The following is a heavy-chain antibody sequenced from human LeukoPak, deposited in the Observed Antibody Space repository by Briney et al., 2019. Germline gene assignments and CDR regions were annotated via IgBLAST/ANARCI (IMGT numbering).Heavy chain of an antibody. CDR1: GGSFSGYY. D-gene: IGHD5-18*01. Sequence: KPSETLSLTCAVYGGSFSGYYWSWIRQPPGKGLEWIGEINHSGSTNYNPSLKSRVTISVDTSKNQSSLRLSSVAAADTAVYYCARAVANVDTAMDAFDYWGQGTLVTVSS. J-gene: IGHJ4*02. CDR3: ARAVANVDTAMDAFDY. CDR2: INHSGST. V-gene: IGHV4-34*01.